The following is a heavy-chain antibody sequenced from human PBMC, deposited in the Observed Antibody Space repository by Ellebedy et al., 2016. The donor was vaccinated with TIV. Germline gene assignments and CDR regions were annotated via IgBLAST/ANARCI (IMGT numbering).Heavy chain of an antibody. D-gene: IGHD6-13*01. CDR1: GGTFSSYA. J-gene: IGHJ6*02. CDR2: IISIFGTA. Sequence: SVKVSXKASGGTFSSYAISWVRQAPGQGLEWMGGIISIFGTANYAQKFQGRVTITADESTSTAYMELSSLRSEDTAVYYCARARALYSSTPKDVWGQGTTVTVSS. V-gene: IGHV1-69*13. CDR3: ARARALYSSTPKDV.